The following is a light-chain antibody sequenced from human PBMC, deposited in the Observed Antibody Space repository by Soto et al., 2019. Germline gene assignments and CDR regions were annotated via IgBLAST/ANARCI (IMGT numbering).Light chain of an antibody. CDR2: EVT. J-gene: IGLJ3*02. V-gene: IGLV2-8*01. CDR1: TSVVGAYNY. Sequence: QSALTQPPSPSGSLGQSVTTSCTETTSVVGAYNYVSWYQQHAGKAPKLVIYEVTKRPSGVPDRFSGSKSANTASLTVSGLQAEDEADYYCSSFASSNTWVFGGGTKLTVL. CDR3: SSFASSNTWV.